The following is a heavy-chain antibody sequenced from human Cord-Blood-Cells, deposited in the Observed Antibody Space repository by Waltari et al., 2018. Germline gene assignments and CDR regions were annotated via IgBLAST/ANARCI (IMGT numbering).Heavy chain of an antibody. V-gene: IGHV4-61*09. J-gene: IGHJ5*02. Sequence: QVQLQESGPGLVKPSQTLSLTCTVSGGSISSGSYYWSWIRQPAGKGREWLGYISTSGGTNCNPALKSRVTISVDTAKNQVSLTLSSVTAADTAVYYCARGSSVVVPAAHFDPWGQGTLVTVSS. D-gene: IGHD2-2*01. CDR1: GGSISSGSYY. CDR3: ARGSSVVVPAAHFDP. CDR2: ISTSGGT.